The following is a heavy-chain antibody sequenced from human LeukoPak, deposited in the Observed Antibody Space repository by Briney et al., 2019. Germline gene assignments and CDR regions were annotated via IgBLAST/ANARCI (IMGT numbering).Heavy chain of an antibody. D-gene: IGHD7-27*01. J-gene: IGHJ4*02. CDR2: TYYRSKWYN. CDR1: GDSVSSDNTA. V-gene: IGHV6-1*01. CDR3: ARGTWGSTYYFDY. Sequence: SQTLSLTCAISGDSVSSDNTAWNWIRQSPSRGLEWLGRTYYRSKWYNNYAVSVRSRITINPDTSKNQFSLQLNSVTPEDTALYYCARGTWGSTYYFDYWGQGTLVNVAS.